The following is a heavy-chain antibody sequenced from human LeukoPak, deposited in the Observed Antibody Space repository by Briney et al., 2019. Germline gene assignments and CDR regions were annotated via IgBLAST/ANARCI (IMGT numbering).Heavy chain of an antibody. V-gene: IGHV3-64*01. Sequence: GGSLRLSCAASGFTFSSYAMHWVRQAPGKGLEYVSAISSNGGSTYYANSVKGRFTISRDNSKNTLYLQMGSLRAEDMAVYYCARDSSSLYYYDSSGYYGGNWFDPWGQGTQVIVSS. D-gene: IGHD3-22*01. CDR3: ARDSSSLYYYDSSGYYGGNWFDP. J-gene: IGHJ5*02. CDR2: ISSNGGST. CDR1: GFTFSSYA.